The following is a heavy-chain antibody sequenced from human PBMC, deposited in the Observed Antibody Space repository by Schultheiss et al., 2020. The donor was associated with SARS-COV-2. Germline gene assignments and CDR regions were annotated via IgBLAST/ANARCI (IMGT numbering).Heavy chain of an antibody. CDR3: ARWYCSSTSCHDAFDI. D-gene: IGHD2-2*01. V-gene: IGHV4-34*01. J-gene: IGHJ3*02. CDR2: INHSGST. CDR1: GGSISSYY. Sequence: SETLSLTCTVSGGSISSYYWGWIRQPPGKGLEWIGEINHSGSTNYNPSLKSRVTISVDTSKNQFSLKLSSVTAADTAVYYCARWYCSSTSCHDAFDIWGQGTMVTVSS.